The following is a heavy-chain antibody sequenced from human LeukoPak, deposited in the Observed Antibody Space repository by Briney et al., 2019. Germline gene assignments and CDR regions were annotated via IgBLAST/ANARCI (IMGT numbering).Heavy chain of an antibody. V-gene: IGHV5-51*01. CDR3: ARSEDSSGYYFPSFDY. CDR1: GYSFTSYW. Sequence: GESLKISGKGSGYSFTSYWIGWVRQMPGKGLDWKGIIYPGDSDTRYSPSFQGQVTISADKSISTAYLQWSSLKASDTAMYYCARSEDSSGYYFPSFDYWGQGTLVTVSS. D-gene: IGHD3-22*01. CDR2: IYPGDSDT. J-gene: IGHJ4*02.